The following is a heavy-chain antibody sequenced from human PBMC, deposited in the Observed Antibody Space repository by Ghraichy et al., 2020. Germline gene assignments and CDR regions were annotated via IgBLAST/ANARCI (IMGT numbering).Heavy chain of an antibody. CDR1: GFTFSSHA. Sequence: GGSLRLSCGASGFTFSSHAMSWVRQAPGKGLECISGISVGGGSTYYADSVKGRFTISRDNSKNTLSLQMNSLRAEDTAVYYCARRASIVGPTNPARYFDYWGQGTLVTVSS. CDR2: ISVGGGST. CDR3: ARRASIVGPTNPARYFDY. V-gene: IGHV3-23*01. D-gene: IGHD1-26*01. J-gene: IGHJ4*02.